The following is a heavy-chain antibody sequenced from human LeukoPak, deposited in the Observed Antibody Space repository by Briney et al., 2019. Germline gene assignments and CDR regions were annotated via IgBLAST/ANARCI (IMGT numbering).Heavy chain of an antibody. Sequence: GGSLRLSCAASGFTFSTYWMSWVRQAPGKGLEWVANINQDGKKRFYVDSVKGRFTISRDNAKNSLFLQMNSLTAEDTAVYYCTRDLAAAATWGQGTLVTVSS. CDR1: GFTFSTYW. CDR2: INQDGKKR. V-gene: IGHV3-7*03. D-gene: IGHD6-13*01. CDR3: TRDLAAAAT. J-gene: IGHJ5*02.